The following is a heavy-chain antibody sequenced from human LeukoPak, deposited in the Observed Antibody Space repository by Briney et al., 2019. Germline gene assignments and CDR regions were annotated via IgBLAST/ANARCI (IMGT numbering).Heavy chain of an antibody. CDR1: GYTFTGYY. Sequence: GASVKVSCKASGYTFTGYYMHWVRQAPGQGLEWMGWINPNSGGTNYAQKFQGRVTMTRDTSISTAYMELSRLRSDDTAVYYCARAQWGSTWTSSFDYWGQGTLVTVSS. D-gene: IGHD6-13*01. CDR3: ARAQWGSTWTSSFDY. V-gene: IGHV1-2*02. J-gene: IGHJ4*02. CDR2: INPNSGGT.